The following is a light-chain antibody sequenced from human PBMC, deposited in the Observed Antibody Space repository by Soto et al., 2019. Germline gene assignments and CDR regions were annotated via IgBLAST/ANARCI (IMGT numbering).Light chain of an antibody. Sequence: QSALTQPPSASGSPGQSVTISCTGTSSDVGAYNYVSWYQQYPGKAPKLMIYEVTKRPSGVPDRFSGSKSGKTASLTVSGLQPEDEADSHCTSYAGSNIGVFGGGTNLPVL. CDR3: TSYAGSNIGV. J-gene: IGLJ3*02. CDR2: EVT. V-gene: IGLV2-8*01. CDR1: SSDVGAYNY.